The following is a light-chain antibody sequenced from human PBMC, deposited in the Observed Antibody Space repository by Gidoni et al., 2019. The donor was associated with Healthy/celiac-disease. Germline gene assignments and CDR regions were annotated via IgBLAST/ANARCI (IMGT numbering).Light chain of an antibody. CDR1: QSISSY. Sequence: DIHMTQSPSSLSASLGDRVTITCRASQSISSYLNWYQQKPGKAPRLLIYAASSLQSGGPSRFSGSGSGTEFTLTISSLQPEDFAAYYCQQSNSTPPFTFGQGTQLEIK. CDR3: QQSNSTPPFT. V-gene: IGKV1-39*01. J-gene: IGKJ5*01. CDR2: AAS.